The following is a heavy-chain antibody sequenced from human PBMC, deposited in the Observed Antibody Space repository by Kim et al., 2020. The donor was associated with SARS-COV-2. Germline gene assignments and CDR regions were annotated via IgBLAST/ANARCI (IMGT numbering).Heavy chain of an antibody. CDR1: GGSFSGYY. Sequence: SETLSLTCAVYGGSFSGYYWSWIRQPPGKGLEWIGEINHSGSTNYNPSLKSRVTISVDTSKNQFSLKLSSVTAADTAVYYCARTTGLRYFDWLPRVGHFDYWGQGTLVTVSS. J-gene: IGHJ4*02. V-gene: IGHV4-34*01. CDR2: INHSGST. CDR3: ARTTGLRYFDWLPRVGHFDY. D-gene: IGHD3-9*01.